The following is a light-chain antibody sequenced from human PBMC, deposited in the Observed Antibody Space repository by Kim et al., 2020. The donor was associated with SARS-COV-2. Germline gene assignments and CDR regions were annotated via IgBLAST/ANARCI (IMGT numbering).Light chain of an antibody. CDR1: TRAVTSGHY. Sequence: PEGTVTRTCRYSTRAVTSGHYPYGFQQKPGQGPRTLTYDTTNKHSGTPARFSGSLLGGKAALTLSGAQPEDEADYYCLRSYSGARVFSGGTQLTVL. J-gene: IGLJ3*02. CDR3: LRSYSGARV. V-gene: IGLV7-46*01. CDR2: DTT.